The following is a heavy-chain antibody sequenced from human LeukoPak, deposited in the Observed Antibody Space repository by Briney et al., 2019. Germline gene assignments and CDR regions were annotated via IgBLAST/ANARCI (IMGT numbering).Heavy chain of an antibody. Sequence: GGSLRLSCAASGFTFSSYSMNWVRQAPGKGLEWVSAISSSSSYIHYADSVKGRFTISRDNARNSLYLQMNSLRAEDTAMYYCAREGAAAAPYWGQGTLVTVSS. CDR3: AREGAAAAPY. CDR1: GFTFSSYS. D-gene: IGHD6-13*01. V-gene: IGHV3-21*01. J-gene: IGHJ4*02. CDR2: ISSSSSYI.